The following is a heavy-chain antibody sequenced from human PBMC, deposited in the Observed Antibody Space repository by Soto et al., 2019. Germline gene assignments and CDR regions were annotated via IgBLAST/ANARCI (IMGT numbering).Heavy chain of an antibody. CDR1: GYTFTSYG. J-gene: IGHJ4*02. D-gene: IGHD1-1*01. V-gene: IGHV1-18*01. CDR2: ISAHNGNT. CDR3: ARGRYGDY. Sequence: QVHLVQSGAEVKKPGASVKVSCRGSGYTFTSYGITWVRQAPGQGLEWMGWISAHNGNTDYAQKLQGRVTVTRDTSTSTAYMELRSLRSDDTAVYYCARGRYGDYWGQGALVTVSS.